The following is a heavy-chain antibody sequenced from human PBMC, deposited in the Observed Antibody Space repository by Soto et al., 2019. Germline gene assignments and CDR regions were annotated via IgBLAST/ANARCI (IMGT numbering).Heavy chain of an antibody. Sequence: PGGSLRLSCAAFGFTFSDYYMSWIRQAPGKGLEWVSYVSSSGSTIYYADSVKGRFTISRDNAKNSLYLQMNSLRAEDTAVYYCARDPSIAVAGIDAFDIWGQGTMVTVSS. V-gene: IGHV3-11*01. D-gene: IGHD6-19*01. CDR1: GFTFSDYY. J-gene: IGHJ3*02. CDR3: ARDPSIAVAGIDAFDI. CDR2: VSSSGSTI.